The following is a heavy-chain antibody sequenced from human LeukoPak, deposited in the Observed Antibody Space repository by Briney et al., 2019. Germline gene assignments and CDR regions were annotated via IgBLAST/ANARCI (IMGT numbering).Heavy chain of an antibody. V-gene: IGHV4-4*07. CDR3: ASRTRGVVGPDAFDI. J-gene: IGHJ3*02. D-gene: IGHD2-15*01. CDR2: IYSSGST. Sequence: SETLSLTCTVSGGSISSYYWSWIRQPAGKGLEWIGRIYSSGSTNYNPSLKSRVTMSVDTSKNQFSLKLSSVTAADTAVYYCASRTRGVVGPDAFDIWGQGTMVTVSS. CDR1: GGSISSYY.